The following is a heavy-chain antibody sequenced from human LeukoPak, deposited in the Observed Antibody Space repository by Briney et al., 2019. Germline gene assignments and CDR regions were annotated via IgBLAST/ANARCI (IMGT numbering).Heavy chain of an antibody. Sequence: SETLSLTCTVSGGSISSYYWSWIRQPPGKGLEWIGYIYYSGSTYYNPSLKSRVTISVDTSKNQFSLKLSSVTAADTAVYYCARANPYSSSSLAFDIWGQGTMVTVSS. CDR3: ARANPYSSSSLAFDI. CDR2: IYYSGST. J-gene: IGHJ3*02. CDR1: GGSISSYY. D-gene: IGHD6-6*01. V-gene: IGHV4-59*08.